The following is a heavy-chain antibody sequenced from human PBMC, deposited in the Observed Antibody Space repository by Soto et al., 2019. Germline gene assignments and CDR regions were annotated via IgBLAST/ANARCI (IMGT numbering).Heavy chain of an antibody. D-gene: IGHD5-12*01. CDR2: ISSSSSYI. J-gene: IGHJ4*02. CDR1: GFTFSSYS. V-gene: IGHV3-21*01. Sequence: EVQLVESGGGLVKPGGSLRLSCAASGFTFSSYSMNWVRQAPGKGLEWVSSISSSSSYIYYADSVKGRFTISRDNAKNSLYLQMNSLRAEDTAVYYCARGGEYSGYDRFDYWGQGTLVTVSS. CDR3: ARGGEYSGYDRFDY.